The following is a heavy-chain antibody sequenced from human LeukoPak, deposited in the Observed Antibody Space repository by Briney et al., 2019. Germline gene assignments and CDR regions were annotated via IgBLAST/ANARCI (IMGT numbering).Heavy chain of an antibody. J-gene: IGHJ3*02. V-gene: IGHV4-59*08. D-gene: IGHD6-13*01. Sequence: SETLSLTCTVSGGSISSYYWSWIRQPPGKGLEWIGYIYYSGSTNYNPSLKSRVTISVDTSKNQFSLKLSSVTAADTAVYYCARPLAAAAKPHAFDIWGQGTMVTVSS. CDR1: GGSISSYY. CDR3: ARPLAAAAKPHAFDI. CDR2: IYYSGST.